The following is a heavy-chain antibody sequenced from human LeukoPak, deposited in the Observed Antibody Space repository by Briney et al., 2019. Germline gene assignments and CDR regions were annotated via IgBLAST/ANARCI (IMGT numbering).Heavy chain of an antibody. J-gene: IGHJ6*03. Sequence: GGSLRLSCAASGFTFSNAWMSWVRQAPGKGLEWVANIKQDGSEKYYVDSVKGRFTISRDNAKNSLYLQMNSLRAEDTAVYYCARAPLQYNWNYGAYYYYMDVWGKGTTVTVSS. CDR2: IKQDGSEK. CDR1: GFTFSNAW. V-gene: IGHV3-7*01. CDR3: ARAPLQYNWNYGAYYYYMDV. D-gene: IGHD1-7*01.